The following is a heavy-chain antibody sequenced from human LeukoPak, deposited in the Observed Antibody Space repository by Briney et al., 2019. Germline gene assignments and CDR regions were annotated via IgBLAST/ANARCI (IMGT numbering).Heavy chain of an antibody. Sequence: SVKVSCKASGGTFSNYAISWVRQAPGQGLEWIGGIIPIFGTANYAQKFQGRVTITADESTSTAYMELSSLRSEDTAVYYCAACSGGSCYIVYWGQGTLVTVSS. D-gene: IGHD2-15*01. CDR3: AACSGGSCYIVY. CDR2: IIPIFGTA. J-gene: IGHJ4*02. CDR1: GGTFSNYA. V-gene: IGHV1-69*13.